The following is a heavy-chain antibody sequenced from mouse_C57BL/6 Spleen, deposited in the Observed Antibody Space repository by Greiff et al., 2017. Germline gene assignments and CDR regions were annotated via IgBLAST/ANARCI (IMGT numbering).Heavy chain of an antibody. CDR1: GFTFSSYT. CDR3: ASHYLYWYFDV. J-gene: IGHJ1*03. CDR2: ISGGGGNT. D-gene: IGHD5-5*01. Sequence: EVMLVESGGGLVKPGGSLKLSCAASGFTFSSYTMSWVRQTPEKRLEWVATISGGGGNTYYPDSVKGRFTISRDNAKNTLYLQMSSLRSEDTALYYCASHYLYWYFDVWGTGTTVTVSS. V-gene: IGHV5-9*01.